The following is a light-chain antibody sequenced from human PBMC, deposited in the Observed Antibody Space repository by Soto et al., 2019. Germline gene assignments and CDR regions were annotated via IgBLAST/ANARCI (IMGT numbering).Light chain of an antibody. Sequence: EIVLTQSPATLSSSPGETATLSCRASQYVGTRLAWYQHKPGQAPRLLIYYMSKRATGIPARFSGSGSGTDFTLTISNLAPEDFGVYYCHQRQSWPRTFGHGTKVDIK. CDR1: QYVGTR. J-gene: IGKJ1*01. V-gene: IGKV3-11*01. CDR2: YMS. CDR3: HQRQSWPRT.